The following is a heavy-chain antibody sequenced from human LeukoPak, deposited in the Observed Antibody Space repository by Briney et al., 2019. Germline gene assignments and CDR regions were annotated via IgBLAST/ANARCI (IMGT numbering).Heavy chain of an antibody. CDR2: IKQDGSEK. Sequence: LPGGSLRLPCAASGFTFSSYWMSWVRQAPGKGLEWVANIKQDGSEKYYVDSVKGRFTISRDNAKNSLYLQMNSLRAEDTAVYYCARDTAMVVFDYWGQGTLVTVSS. CDR3: ARDTAMVVFDY. V-gene: IGHV3-7*01. CDR1: GFTFSSYW. D-gene: IGHD5-18*01. J-gene: IGHJ4*02.